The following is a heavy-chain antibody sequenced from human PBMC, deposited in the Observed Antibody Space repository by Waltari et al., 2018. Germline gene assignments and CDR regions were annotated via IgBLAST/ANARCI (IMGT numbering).Heavy chain of an antibody. CDR3: AMGYGYSGYEEILI. CDR2: VNPNNGGT. D-gene: IGHD5-12*01. Sequence: QVQLVQSGAEVKKPGASVKVSCRASGYTFSGSYIHWVRQAPGQGLEWMAGVNPNNGGTKYAHKFQGRVTLTRDSSINTDYMELRELAAGDTAIYYCAMGYGYSGYEEILIGGQGTLVTVAS. V-gene: IGHV1-2*07. J-gene: IGHJ4*02. CDR1: GYTFSGSY.